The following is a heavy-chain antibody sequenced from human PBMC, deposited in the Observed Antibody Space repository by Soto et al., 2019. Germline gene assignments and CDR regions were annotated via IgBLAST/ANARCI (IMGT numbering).Heavy chain of an antibody. Sequence: QVQLVESGGGLVKPGGSLRLSCAASGFSFSDYYMSWISQAPGKGMEWISYISSSGSTIYYPDSVKGRFTVSRDNAKDSLWLQVNSLRAEDTAVYYCARNGYCSRDACSYGVDVWGQGTTVTVSS. CDR1: GFSFSDYY. CDR3: ARNGYCSRDACSYGVDV. CDR2: ISSSGSTI. D-gene: IGHD2-15*01. J-gene: IGHJ6*02. V-gene: IGHV3-11*01.